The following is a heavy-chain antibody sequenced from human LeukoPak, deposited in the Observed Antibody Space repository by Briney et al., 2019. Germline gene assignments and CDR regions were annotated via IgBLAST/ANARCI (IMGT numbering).Heavy chain of an antibody. CDR3: ARYLGGITMVRGAHGAFDI. Sequence: ASVKVSCKASGYTFTGYYMHWVRQAPGQGLEWMGWINPNSGGTNYAQKFQGRVTMTRDTSISTAYMELSRLRSDDTAVYYCARYLGGITMVRGAHGAFDIWGQGTMVTVSS. J-gene: IGHJ3*02. V-gene: IGHV1-2*02. CDR1: GYTFTGYY. CDR2: INPNSGGT. D-gene: IGHD3-10*01.